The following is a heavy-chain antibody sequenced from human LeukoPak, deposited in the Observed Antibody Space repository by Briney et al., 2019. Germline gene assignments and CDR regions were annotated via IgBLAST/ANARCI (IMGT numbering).Heavy chain of an antibody. Sequence: GGSLRLSCAASGFTFSSYAMSWVRQAPGKGLEWVSGISWNSGNIDYAGSVKGRFTISRDNAKNSLFLQMNSLRAEDTALYYCAKGSYYFGSGSQEYNWFDPWGQGTLVTVSS. D-gene: IGHD3-10*01. CDR2: ISWNSGNI. J-gene: IGHJ5*02. V-gene: IGHV3-9*01. CDR3: AKGSYYFGSGSQEYNWFDP. CDR1: GFTFSSYA.